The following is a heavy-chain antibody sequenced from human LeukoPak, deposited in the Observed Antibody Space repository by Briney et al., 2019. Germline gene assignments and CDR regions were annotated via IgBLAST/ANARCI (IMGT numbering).Heavy chain of an antibody. Sequence: PSETLSLTCTVSGGSISSYYWSWIRKPPGKGLEWIGYISPSGSTNYNPSLESRVTISVDTSKRHISLRLSSVTAADTAVYYCATDYGGNSDWYFDLWGRGTLVTVSS. J-gene: IGHJ2*01. CDR3: ATDYGGNSDWYFDL. D-gene: IGHD4-23*01. V-gene: IGHV4-4*08. CDR2: ISPSGST. CDR1: GGSISSYY.